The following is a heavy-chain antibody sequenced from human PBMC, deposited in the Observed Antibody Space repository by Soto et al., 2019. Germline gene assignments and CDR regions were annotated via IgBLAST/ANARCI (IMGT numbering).Heavy chain of an antibody. J-gene: IGHJ4*02. Sequence: QVKLVESGGGVVQPGRSLRLSCAASGFTFSSYAMHWVRQAPGKGLEWLAVISYDGSNKYDADSVKGRVSISRDNSKNTLYLQLNSLRAEDTDVYYCARDKRDLRFLEWSYYFDYWGQGTLVTVSS. V-gene: IGHV3-30-3*01. D-gene: IGHD3-3*01. CDR2: ISYDGSNK. CDR3: ARDKRDLRFLEWSYYFDY. CDR1: GFTFSSYA.